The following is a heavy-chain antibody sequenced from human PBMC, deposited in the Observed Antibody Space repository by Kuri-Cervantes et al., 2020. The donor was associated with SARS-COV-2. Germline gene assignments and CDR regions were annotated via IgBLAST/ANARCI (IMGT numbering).Heavy chain of an antibody. V-gene: IGHV4-61*01. J-gene: IGHJ4*02. CDR1: GGSVSSGSYY. Sequence: SETLSLTCTVSGGSVSSGSYYWSWIRQPPGKGLEWIGYIYYSGSTNYNPSLKSRVTISVDTSKNQFSLKLSSVTAADTAVYYCARRNLRFLAGGYYFDYWGQGTLVTVSS. D-gene: IGHD3-3*01. CDR3: ARRNLRFLAGGYYFDY. CDR2: IYYSGST.